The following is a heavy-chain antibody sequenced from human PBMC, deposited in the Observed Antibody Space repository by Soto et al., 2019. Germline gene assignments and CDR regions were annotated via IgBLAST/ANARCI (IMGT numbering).Heavy chain of an antibody. V-gene: IGHV3-66*01. CDR3: ARVVAARPNYYYMDV. CDR1: GFTVSSNY. Sequence: GGSLRLSCAASGFTVSSNYMSWVRQAPGKGLEWVSVIYSGSSTYYAESVKGRFTISRDNTKNTLYLQMNSLRAEDTAVYYCARVVAARPNYYYMDVWGKGTTVTVSS. CDR2: IYSGSST. J-gene: IGHJ6*03. D-gene: IGHD6-6*01.